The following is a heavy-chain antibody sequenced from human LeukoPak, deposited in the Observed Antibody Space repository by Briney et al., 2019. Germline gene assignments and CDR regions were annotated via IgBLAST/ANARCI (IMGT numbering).Heavy chain of an antibody. CDR3: AKDSSSSWYRDFDY. Sequence: GGSLRLSCAASGCTLDDYAMHWGREAPGKGLVWVAGISWNSGSIGYADSVKGRFTISRDNAKNSLYLQMNSLRAEDTALYYCAKDSSSSWYRDFDYWGQGTLVTVSS. V-gene: IGHV3-9*01. J-gene: IGHJ4*02. CDR1: GCTLDDYA. CDR2: ISWNSGSI. D-gene: IGHD6-13*01.